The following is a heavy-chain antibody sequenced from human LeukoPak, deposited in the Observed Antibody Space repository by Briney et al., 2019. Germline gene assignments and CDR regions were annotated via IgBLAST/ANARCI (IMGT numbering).Heavy chain of an antibody. D-gene: IGHD2-15*01. V-gene: IGHV3-48*01. CDR2: ISVSTTMI. Sequence: PGGSLRLSCAASGFTFSSYSMNWVRQAPGKGLEWVSYISVSTTMIYYADSVKGRFTISRDISMNTLHLQMNSLRGEDTAVYYCARDRRGVASATSDSYYFDYWGQGTLVTVSS. J-gene: IGHJ4*02. CDR1: GFTFSSYS. CDR3: ARDRRGVASATSDSYYFDY.